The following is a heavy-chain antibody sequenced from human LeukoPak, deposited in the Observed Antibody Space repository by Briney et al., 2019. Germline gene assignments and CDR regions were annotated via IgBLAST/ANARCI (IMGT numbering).Heavy chain of an antibody. CDR2: IKQDGSEK. CDR3: ARGYYDSSGYYYFY. D-gene: IGHD3-22*01. J-gene: IGHJ4*02. Sequence: GALRLSCAASGFTFSSYWMSWVRQAPGKGLEWVANIKQDGSEKYYVDSVKGRFTISRDNAKNSLYLQMNSLRAEDTAVYYCARGYYDSSGYYYFYWGQGTLVTVSS. V-gene: IGHV3-7*04. CDR1: GFTFSSYW.